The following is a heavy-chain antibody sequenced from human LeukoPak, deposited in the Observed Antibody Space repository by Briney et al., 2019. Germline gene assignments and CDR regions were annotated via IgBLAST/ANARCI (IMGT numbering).Heavy chain of an antibody. Sequence: GGSLRLSCAASGFTFSSHDMHWVRQAPGKGLEWVAIISYDGGRKDYADSVKGRFTISRDNSKNTLYLQMNSLRAEDTAVYYCAKASAFDWLSDIDYWGQGTLVTVSS. CDR1: GFTFSSHD. CDR2: ISYDGGRK. D-gene: IGHD3-9*01. V-gene: IGHV3-30*18. J-gene: IGHJ4*02. CDR3: AKASAFDWLSDIDY.